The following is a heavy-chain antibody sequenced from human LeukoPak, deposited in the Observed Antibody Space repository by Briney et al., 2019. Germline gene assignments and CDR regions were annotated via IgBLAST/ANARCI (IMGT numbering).Heavy chain of an antibody. CDR1: GGTFSSYA. CDR2: IIPIFGTA. V-gene: IGHV1-69*06. D-gene: IGHD1-1*01. CDR3: ARGVLGTTSYWYFDL. Sequence: ASVKVSCKASGGTFSSYAISWVRQAPGQGLEWMGGIIPIFGTANYAQKFQGRVTITADKSTSTAYMELSSLRSEDTAVYYCARGVLGTTSYWYFDLWGRGTLVTVSS. J-gene: IGHJ2*01.